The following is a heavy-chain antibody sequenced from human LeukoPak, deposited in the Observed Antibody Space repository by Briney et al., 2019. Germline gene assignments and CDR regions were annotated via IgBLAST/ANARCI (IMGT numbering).Heavy chain of an antibody. CDR3: AKENFWSGYYYYFDY. J-gene: IGHJ4*02. CDR1: GFTLSSYA. CDR2: ISGSGGST. D-gene: IGHD3-3*01. Sequence: PGGSLRLSCAASGFTLSSYAMSWVRHAPGGGLEWVSAISGSGGSTYYADSVKGRFTISRDNSKNTLYLQMNSLRAEDTAVYYGAKENFWSGYYYYFDYWGEGTLVTVSS. V-gene: IGHV3-23*01.